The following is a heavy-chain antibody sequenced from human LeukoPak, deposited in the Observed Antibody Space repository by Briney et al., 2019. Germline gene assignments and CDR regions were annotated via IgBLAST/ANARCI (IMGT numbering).Heavy chain of an antibody. CDR3: AREPYYDFWSGRGYFDY. Sequence: GGSLRLSCAASGFTFSSYAMHWVRQAPGKGLEWVAVISYDGSNKYYADSVKGRFTISRDNSKNTLYLQLNSLRAEDTAVYYCAREPYYDFWSGRGYFDYWGQGTLVTVSS. CDR2: ISYDGSNK. CDR1: GFTFSSYA. V-gene: IGHV3-30-3*01. J-gene: IGHJ4*02. D-gene: IGHD3-3*01.